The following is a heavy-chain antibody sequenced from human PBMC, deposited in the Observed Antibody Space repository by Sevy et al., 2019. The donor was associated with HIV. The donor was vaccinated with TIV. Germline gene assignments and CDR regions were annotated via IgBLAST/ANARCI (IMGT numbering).Heavy chain of an antibody. CDR2: IRFDGSMK. V-gene: IGHV3-30*02. CDR1: GFWFSDYG. D-gene: IGHD3-3*01. CDR3: AEDHYDYRTGYYGYYGMDV. Sequence: GGSLRLSCAASGFWFSDYGMHWVRQAPGKGLEWVSLIRFDGSMKYIADSVKGRFTISRDKVKDTWYLQMNSLRPEDTAVYYCAEDHYDYRTGYYGYYGMDVWGQGTTVTVSS. J-gene: IGHJ6*02.